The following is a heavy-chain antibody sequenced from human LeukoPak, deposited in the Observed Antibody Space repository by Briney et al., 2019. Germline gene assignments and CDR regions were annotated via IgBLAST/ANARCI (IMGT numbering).Heavy chain of an antibody. CDR1: GFTFSSDG. D-gene: IGHD6-6*01. Sequence: GGSLRLSCVASGFTFSSDGMSWVRQAAGKGLEWVSGISGSGGDTYYADSVRGRFTISRDNSKSTLYLQIKSLRAEDTAVYYCAKDTQIAPRPTYFHHWGQGTLVTVSS. J-gene: IGHJ4*02. CDR3: AKDTQIAPRPTYFHH. V-gene: IGHV3-23*01. CDR2: ISGSGGDT.